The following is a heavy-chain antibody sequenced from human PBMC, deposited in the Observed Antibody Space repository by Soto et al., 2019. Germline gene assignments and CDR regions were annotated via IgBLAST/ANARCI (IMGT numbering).Heavy chain of an antibody. CDR1: GFTFSSYA. CDR2: ISDSGGFT. D-gene: IGHD7-27*01. CDR3: AKRPLNWGKWYFDL. J-gene: IGHJ2*01. Sequence: EVQLLESGGGLVQPGGSLRLSCAASGFTFSSYAITWVRQAPGKGLEWVSIISDSGGFTYYADSVKGRFTISRDNSINTLYLQMNGLRAEDTAVYYCAKRPLNWGKWYFDLWGRGTLVTVSS. V-gene: IGHV3-23*01.